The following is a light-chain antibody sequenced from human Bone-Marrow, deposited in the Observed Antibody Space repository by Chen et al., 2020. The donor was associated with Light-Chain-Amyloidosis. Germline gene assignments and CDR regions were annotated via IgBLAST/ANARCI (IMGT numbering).Light chain of an antibody. Sequence: QSALTQPRSVSGSLGRSVTISCTGTSSDVGAYTYVHWYQQHPGKAPQLIIHGVNKRPSGVPGRFSGAQYGSTASLTSCRLQADDGSDYFCSSYAGTDTWVFGGGTKLTVL. CDR3: SSYAGTDTWV. J-gene: IGLJ3*02. CDR1: SSDVGAYTY. V-gene: IGLV2-11*01. CDR2: GVN.